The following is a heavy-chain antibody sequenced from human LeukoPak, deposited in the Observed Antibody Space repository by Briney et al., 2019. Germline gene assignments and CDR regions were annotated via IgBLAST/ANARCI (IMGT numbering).Heavy chain of an antibody. CDR1: GYTFTGYY. D-gene: IGHD2-2*02. Sequence: ASVKVSCKASGYTFTGYYMHWVRQAPGQGLEWMGWINPNSGGTNYAQKFQGRVTMTRDTSISTAYMELSRLRSDDTAVYYCARLGYCNSTSCYNARWFDPWGQGTLVTVSS. CDR2: INPNSGGT. CDR3: ARLGYCNSTSCYNARWFDP. J-gene: IGHJ5*02. V-gene: IGHV1-2*02.